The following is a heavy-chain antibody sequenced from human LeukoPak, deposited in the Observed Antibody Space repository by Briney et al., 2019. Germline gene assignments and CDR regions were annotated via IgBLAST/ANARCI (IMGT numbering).Heavy chain of an antibody. CDR2: IYYSRST. CDR1: GGSISSSSYY. CDR3: ARGSFYGSGSHVI. D-gene: IGHD3-10*01. Sequence: PSETLSLTCTVSGGSISSSSYYWGWIRQPPGKGLEWIGSIYYSRSTYYNPSLKSRVTISVDTSKNQFSLKLSSVTAADTAVYYCARGSFYGSGSHVIWGQGTLVTVSS. J-gene: IGHJ4*01. V-gene: IGHV4-39*07.